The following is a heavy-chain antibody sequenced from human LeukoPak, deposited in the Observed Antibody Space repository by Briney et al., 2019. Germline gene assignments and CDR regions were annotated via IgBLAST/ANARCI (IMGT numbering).Heavy chain of an antibody. CDR2: INHSGST. Sequence: SETLSLTCAVYGGSFSGYYRSWIRQPPGKGLEWIGEINHSGSTNYNPSLKSRVTISVDTSKNQFSLKLSSVTAADTAVYYCARVARYGSGSYRWFDPWGQGTLVTVSS. V-gene: IGHV4-34*01. J-gene: IGHJ5*02. CDR3: ARVARYGSGSYRWFDP. CDR1: GGSFSGYY. D-gene: IGHD3-10*01.